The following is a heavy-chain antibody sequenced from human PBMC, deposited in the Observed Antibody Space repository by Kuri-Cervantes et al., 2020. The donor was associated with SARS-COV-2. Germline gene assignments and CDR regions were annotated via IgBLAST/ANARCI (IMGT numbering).Heavy chain of an antibody. V-gene: IGHV3-53*01. CDR3: AKDRDYYDSSGSSFDY. CDR1: GFTVSSNY. CDR2: IYSGGST. J-gene: IGHJ4*02. D-gene: IGHD3-22*01. Sequence: LSLTCAASGFTVSSNYMSWVRQAPGKGLEWVSVIYSGGSTYYADSVKGRFTISRDNSKNTLYLQMNSLRAEDTAVYYCAKDRDYYDSSGSSFDYWGQGTLVTVSS.